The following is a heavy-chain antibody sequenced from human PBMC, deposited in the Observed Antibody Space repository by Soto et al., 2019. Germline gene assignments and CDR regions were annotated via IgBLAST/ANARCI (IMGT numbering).Heavy chain of an antibody. CDR1: GYSFTIYW. J-gene: IGHJ5*01. CDR2: IYPGDSDT. Sequence: GESLKISCKCSGYSFTIYWIGWVRQMPGKGLEYMGIIYPGDSDTRYSPSFQGQVTISADKSISTAYLQWSSLKASDTDMYYCARTFDSSGWFDYWGQGTLVTVSS. V-gene: IGHV5-51*01. CDR3: ARTFDSSGWFDY. D-gene: IGHD6-19*01.